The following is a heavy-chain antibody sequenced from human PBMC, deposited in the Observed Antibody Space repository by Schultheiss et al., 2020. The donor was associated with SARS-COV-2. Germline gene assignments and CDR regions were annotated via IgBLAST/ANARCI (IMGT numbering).Heavy chain of an antibody. CDR1: GFTFGDYD. CDR2: IYSGGST. CDR3: ARQGYCSSTSCSYYFDY. Sequence: GGSLRLSCTACGFTFGDYDMTWVRQAPGKGLEWVSVIYSGGSTYYADSVKGRFTISRDNSKNTLYLQMNSLRAEDTAVYYCARQGYCSSTSCSYYFDYWGQGTLVTVSS. J-gene: IGHJ4*02. D-gene: IGHD2-2*01. V-gene: IGHV3-66*02.